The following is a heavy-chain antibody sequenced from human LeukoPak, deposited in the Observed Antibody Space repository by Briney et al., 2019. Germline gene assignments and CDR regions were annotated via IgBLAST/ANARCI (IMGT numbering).Heavy chain of an antibody. CDR3: AKAQGAWAFDY. J-gene: IGHJ4*02. CDR1: GFTFSSYA. V-gene: IGHV3-23*01. CDR2: ISGSGAFT. Sequence: PGGSLRLSCAASGFTFSSYAMTWVRQVPGKGLEWVSAISGSGAFTYYADSVKGRFTISRDNSKNTAYLQMNSLRAEDTAVYYCAKAQGAWAFDYWGQGTLVTVSS. D-gene: IGHD7-27*01.